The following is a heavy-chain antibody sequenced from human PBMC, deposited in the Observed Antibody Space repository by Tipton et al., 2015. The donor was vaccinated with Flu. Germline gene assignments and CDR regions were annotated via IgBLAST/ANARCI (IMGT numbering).Heavy chain of an antibody. CDR1: GGSISSGSYY. CDR3: AREMYSSSSGNFDY. D-gene: IGHD6-13*01. J-gene: IGHJ4*02. CDR2: IYTSGST. V-gene: IGHV4-61*02. Sequence: TLSLTCTVSGGSISSGSYYWSWIRQPAGKGLEWIGRIYTSGSTNYNPSLKSRVTISVDTSKNQFSLKLSSVTAADTAVYYCAREMYSSSSGNFDYWGQGTLVTVSS.